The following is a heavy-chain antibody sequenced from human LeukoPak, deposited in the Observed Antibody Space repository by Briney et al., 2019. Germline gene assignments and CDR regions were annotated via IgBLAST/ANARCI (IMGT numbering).Heavy chain of an antibody. CDR1: GVSMSSYY. D-gene: IGHD1-7*01. Sequence: PAETLSLTCSVSGVSMSSYYWRWIRQPAGKGLEWIGRIYTTGNTNYNPSLKSRVTISVDTSENQFSLKLDSVTAADTAVYYCARGIGTINFDYWGQGVLVTVSS. J-gene: IGHJ4*02. V-gene: IGHV4-4*07. CDR2: IYTTGNT. CDR3: ARGIGTINFDY.